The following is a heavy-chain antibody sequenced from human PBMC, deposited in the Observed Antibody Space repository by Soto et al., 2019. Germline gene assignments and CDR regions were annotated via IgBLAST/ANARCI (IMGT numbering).Heavy chain of an antibody. V-gene: IGHV3-7*03. J-gene: IGHJ4*02. CDR1: GFTFSSYW. D-gene: IGHD2-15*01. Sequence: PGGSLRLSCAASGFTFSSYWMSWVRQAPGKGLEWGARINQDGSEKYYVDSVKGRFTISRDNAKNSLYLQMNSLRAEDTAVYYCARDYPGGSYYDYWGQGTLVTVSS. CDR2: INQDGSEK. CDR3: ARDYPGGSYYDY.